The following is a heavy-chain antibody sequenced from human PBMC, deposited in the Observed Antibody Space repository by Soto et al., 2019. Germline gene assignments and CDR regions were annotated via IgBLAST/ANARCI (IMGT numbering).Heavy chain of an antibody. Sequence: SETLSLTCAVYGGSFSGYYWSWIRQPPGKGLEWIGSIYHSGSTYYNPSLKSRVTISVDTSKNQFSLKLSSVTAADTAVYYCARDGGTIAVAVINWFDPWGQGTLVTSPQ. CDR1: GGSFSGYY. D-gene: IGHD6-19*01. V-gene: IGHV4-34*01. CDR2: IYHSGST. J-gene: IGHJ5*02. CDR3: ARDGGTIAVAVINWFDP.